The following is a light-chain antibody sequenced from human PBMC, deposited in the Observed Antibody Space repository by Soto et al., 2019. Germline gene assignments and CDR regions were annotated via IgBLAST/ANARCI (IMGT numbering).Light chain of an antibody. CDR1: QSVSSN. Sequence: EIVMTQSLATLSVSPGERATLSCRASQSVSSNLVWYQQKPGQAPRLLIYGASTRATGIPARFSGSGSGTEFTLTISSLQSEDFAVYYCQQYNNWLTWTFGQGTKVEIK. CDR2: GAS. J-gene: IGKJ1*01. V-gene: IGKV3-15*01. CDR3: QQYNNWLTWT.